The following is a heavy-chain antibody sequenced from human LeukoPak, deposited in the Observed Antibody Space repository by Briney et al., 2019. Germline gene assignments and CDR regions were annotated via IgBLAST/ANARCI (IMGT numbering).Heavy chain of an antibody. V-gene: IGHV3-7*03. CDR2: INQDGSEI. CDR3: AKEGSSWYLDYFDY. Sequence: GGSLRLSCAASGFTSSRFRMSWVRQPPGKGLEWVANINQDGSEIYYVDSVKGRFTVSTDNAKNSLYLQMTSLRAEDTAVYYCAKEGSSWYLDYFDYWGQGTLVTVSS. D-gene: IGHD6-13*01. J-gene: IGHJ4*02. CDR1: GFTSSRFR.